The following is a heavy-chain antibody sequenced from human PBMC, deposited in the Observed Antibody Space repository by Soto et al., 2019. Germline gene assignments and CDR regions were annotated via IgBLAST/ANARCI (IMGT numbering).Heavy chain of an antibody. CDR2: IYYSGST. Sequence: SETLSLTCTASGGSISSSSYYWGWIRQPPGKGLEWIGSIYYSGSTYYNPSLKSRVTISVDTSKNQFSLKLSSVTAADTAVYYCASPGMMSDCTNGVCYDGPNWFDPSGQGTLVPVSS. CDR3: ASPGMMSDCTNGVCYDGPNWFDP. V-gene: IGHV4-39*01. CDR1: GGSISSSSYY. D-gene: IGHD2-8*01. J-gene: IGHJ5*02.